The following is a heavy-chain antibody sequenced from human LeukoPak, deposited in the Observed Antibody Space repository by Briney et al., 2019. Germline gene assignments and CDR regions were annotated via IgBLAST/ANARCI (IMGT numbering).Heavy chain of an antibody. Sequence: PGGSLRLSCASSAFNFTAYWMHWVRQDPRQGLLWVARINSDGTTTNYADSAKGRFTISRDNAKNTLFLQMNSLRAEDTAVYFCAVSNGGYGPWGQGALVTVSS. D-gene: IGHD5-12*01. CDR2: INSDGTTT. J-gene: IGHJ5*02. CDR1: AFNFTAYW. CDR3: AVSNGGYGP. V-gene: IGHV3-74*01.